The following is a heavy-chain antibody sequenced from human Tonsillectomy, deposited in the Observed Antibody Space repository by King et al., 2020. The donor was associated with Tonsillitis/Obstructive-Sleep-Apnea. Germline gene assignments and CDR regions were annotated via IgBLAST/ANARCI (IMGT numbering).Heavy chain of an antibody. CDR3: ARDYGDYGIYY. D-gene: IGHD4-17*01. J-gene: IGHJ4*02. CDR2: ISYDGSNK. CDR1: GFTFSSYA. Sequence: VQLVESGGGVVQPGRSLRLSCAASGFTFSSYAMHWVRQAPGKGLEWVAVISYDGSNKYYADSVKGRFTISRDNSKNTLYLQMNSLRAEDTAVYYCARDYGDYGIYYWGQGTLVTVSS. V-gene: IGHV3-30*04.